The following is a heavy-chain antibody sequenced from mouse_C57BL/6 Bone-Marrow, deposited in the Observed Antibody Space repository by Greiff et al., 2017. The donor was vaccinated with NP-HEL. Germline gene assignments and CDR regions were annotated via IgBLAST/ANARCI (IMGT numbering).Heavy chain of an antibody. Sequence: EVKLVESGGGLVKPGGSLKLSCAASGFTFSDYGMHWVRQAPEKGLAWVAYISSGSSTIYYADTVKGRFTISRDNAKNTLFLQMTSLRSEGTAMYYCVRGITPVGEYWGQGTTLTDSS. CDR1: GFTFSDYG. V-gene: IGHV5-17*01. CDR3: VRGITPVGEY. CDR2: ISSGSSTI. J-gene: IGHJ2*01. D-gene: IGHD1-1*01.